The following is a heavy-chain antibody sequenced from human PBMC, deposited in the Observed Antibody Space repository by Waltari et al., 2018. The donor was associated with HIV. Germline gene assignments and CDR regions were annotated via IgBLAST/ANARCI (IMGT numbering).Heavy chain of an antibody. Sequence: QLQLRESGPGLVKPLETVALNCSVSGGSITSYIWSWYRQPPAKGLKWIGYIHSTGSTNYSPSLKSRVTISVDTSKTFFSLQLNSVIAADTAIYYCARGIFGGNPGYWGRGTLITVSS. CDR1: GGSITSYI. CDR3: ARGIFGGNPGY. D-gene: IGHD2-15*01. CDR2: IHSTGST. J-gene: IGHJ4*02. V-gene: IGHV4-59*01.